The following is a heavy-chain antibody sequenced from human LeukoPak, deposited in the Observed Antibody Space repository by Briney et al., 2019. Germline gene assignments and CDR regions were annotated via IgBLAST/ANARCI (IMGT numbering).Heavy chain of an antibody. D-gene: IGHD3-22*01. J-gene: IGHJ4*02. V-gene: IGHV4-34*01. CDR1: GGSFSGYF. Sequence: PSETLSLTCVVYGGSFSGYFWSWIRQPPGKGLEWIGEITPSGNTNYSPSLKSRVSISIDTSKKKLSLRFTSVTAADSAVYYCASSFYYDSRDYWGQGTLVTVSS. CDR2: ITPSGNT. CDR3: ASSFYYDSRDY.